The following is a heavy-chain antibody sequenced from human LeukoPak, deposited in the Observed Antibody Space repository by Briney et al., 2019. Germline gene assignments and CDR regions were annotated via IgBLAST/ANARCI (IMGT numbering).Heavy chain of an antibody. J-gene: IGHJ3*02. CDR2: ISSSSSYI. CDR3: ARDPPVFVHFDWLANDAFDI. CDR1: GFTFSSYS. D-gene: IGHD3-9*01. V-gene: IGHV3-21*01. Sequence: GGSLRLSCAASGFTFSSYSMNWVRQAPGKGLEWVSSISSSSSYIYYADSVKGRFTISRDNAKNSLYLQMNSLRAEDTAVYYCARDPPVFVHFDWLANDAFDIWGQGTKVTVSS.